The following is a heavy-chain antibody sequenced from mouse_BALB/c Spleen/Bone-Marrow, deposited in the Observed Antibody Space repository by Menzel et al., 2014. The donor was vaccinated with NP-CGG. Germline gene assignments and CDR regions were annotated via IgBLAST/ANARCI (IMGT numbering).Heavy chain of an antibody. CDR1: GYTFTSYW. V-gene: IGHV1S127*01. CDR2: IDPSDSYT. D-gene: IGHD2-4*01. J-gene: IGHJ2*01. Sequence: QVQLQQSGAELVKPGASVKMSCKASGYTFTSYWMRWVKQRPGQGLEWIGTIDPSDSYTSYNQKFKGKATLTVDTSSSTAYMQLSSLTSEDSAVYYCTMDDYDGGYYFDYWGQGTTLTVSS. CDR3: TMDDYDGGYYFDY.